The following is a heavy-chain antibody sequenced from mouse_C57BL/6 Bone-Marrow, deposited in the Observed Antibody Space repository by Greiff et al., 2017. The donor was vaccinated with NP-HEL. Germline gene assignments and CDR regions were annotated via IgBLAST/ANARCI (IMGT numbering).Heavy chain of an antibody. CDR1: GYTFTSYW. CDR2: INPNSGST. Sequence: QVQLKQPGAELVKPGASVKLSCKASGYTFTSYWMHWVKQRPGQGLEWIGMINPNSGSTNYNEKFKSKATLTVDKSSSTAYMQLSSLTSEDSAVYYCARPMDYWGQGTSVTVSS. V-gene: IGHV1-64*01. CDR3: ARPMDY. J-gene: IGHJ4*01.